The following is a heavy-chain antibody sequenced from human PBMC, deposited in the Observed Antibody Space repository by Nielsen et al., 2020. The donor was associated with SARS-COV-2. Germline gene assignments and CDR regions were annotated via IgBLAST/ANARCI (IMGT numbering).Heavy chain of an antibody. CDR2: ISSTGSTI. J-gene: IGHJ6*02. D-gene: IGHD6-13*01. CDR1: GFSFSTYE. V-gene: IGHV3-48*03. CDR3: AKAVRKRVAADVPYSFGLDV. Sequence: GSLKITCVASGFSFSTYEMNWVRQAPGKGLEWVSYISSTGSTIYYAASVKGRFTISRDNSKNTLYLQMNSLRADDTAVFYCAKAVRKRVAADVPYSFGLDVWGPGTTVTVSS.